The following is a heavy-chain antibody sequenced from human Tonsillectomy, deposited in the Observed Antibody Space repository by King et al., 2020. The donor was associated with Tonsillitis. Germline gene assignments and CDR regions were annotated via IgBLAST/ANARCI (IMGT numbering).Heavy chain of an antibody. D-gene: IGHD1-26*01. V-gene: IGHV3-30*04. CDR3: AGGVEVYDGMDV. CDR2: VSYDGNNK. J-gene: IGHJ6*02. CDR1: GFPFNAYS. Sequence: VQLVESGGGVVQPGRSLRLSCAAPGFPFNAYSMHWVRPAPGKGLEWVAVVSYDGNNKYYPDSVKGRFTISRDNSKNTLYLQMNSLRAEDAAVYYCAGGVEVYDGMDVWGQGTTVTVSS.